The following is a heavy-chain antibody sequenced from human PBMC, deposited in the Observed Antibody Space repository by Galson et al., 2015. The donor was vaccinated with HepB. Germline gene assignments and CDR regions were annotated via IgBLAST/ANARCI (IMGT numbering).Heavy chain of an antibody. J-gene: IGHJ4*02. CDR3: ARGGDGGLGDILTGYYFDY. V-gene: IGHV1-18*04. CDR2: ISAYNGNT. CDR1: GYTFTSYG. Sequence: SVKVSCKASGYTFTSYGISWVRQAPGQGLEWMGWISAYNGNTNYAQKLQGRVTMTTDTSTSTAYMELRSLRSDDTAVYYCARGGDGGLGDILTGYYFDYWGQGTLVTVSS. D-gene: IGHD3-9*01.